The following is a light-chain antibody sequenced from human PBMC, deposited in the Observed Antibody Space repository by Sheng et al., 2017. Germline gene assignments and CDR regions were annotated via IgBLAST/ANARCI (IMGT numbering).Light chain of an antibody. Sequence: EIVLTQSPGTLSLSPGERATLSCRASQSVTDNYLAWYQQRPGQAPWLLIYGASSRATGTPDRFSGGGSRTDFTLTISRLEPEDFAVYYCQQYSRSPPTFGQGTKLE. CDR2: GAS. CDR3: QQYSRSPPT. V-gene: IGKV3-20*01. J-gene: IGKJ2*01. CDR1: QSVTDNY.